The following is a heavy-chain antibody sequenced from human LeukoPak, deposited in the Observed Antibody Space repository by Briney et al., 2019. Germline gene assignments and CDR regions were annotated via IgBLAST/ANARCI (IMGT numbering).Heavy chain of an antibody. D-gene: IGHD3-3*01. CDR1: GYSFTSYW. CDR2: IYPGDSDT. Sequence: GESLKISCKGYGYSFTSYWIGWVRQMPGKGLEWMGIIYPGDSDTRYSPSFQGQVTISADKSISTAYLQWSSLKASDTAMYYCARQNGFWSGYYMAYDYWGQGTLVTVSS. CDR3: ARQNGFWSGYYMAYDY. J-gene: IGHJ4*02. V-gene: IGHV5-51*01.